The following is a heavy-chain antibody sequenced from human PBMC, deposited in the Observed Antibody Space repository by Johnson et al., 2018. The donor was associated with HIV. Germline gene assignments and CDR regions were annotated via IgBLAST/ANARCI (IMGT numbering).Heavy chain of an antibody. CDR1: GFTFSDYY. J-gene: IGHJ3*02. CDR2: ISSGDNTI. CDR3: ASRGVVVTAIPKFGAFDI. Sequence: QVQLVESGGGLVKPGGSLRLSCAASGFTFSDYYMSWIRQAPGKGLERVSYISSGDNTIYYADSVKGRFPNSRENAKNSLYLQMNSLRAEDTAVYYCASRGVVVTAIPKFGAFDIWGQGTMVTVSS. V-gene: IGHV3-11*04. D-gene: IGHD2-21*02.